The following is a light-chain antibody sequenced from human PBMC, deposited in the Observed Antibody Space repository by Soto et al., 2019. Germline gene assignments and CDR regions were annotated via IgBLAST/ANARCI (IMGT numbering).Light chain of an antibody. CDR3: QQYHIWPSWT. Sequence: EIVLTQSPATLSVPLGDSATLSCRAGQSVSLSLAWYQMRPGQPPRLLIYGASTRATDIPARFRGTGSGTDFTLTISSLQSEDFAVYFCQQYHIWPSWTFGQGTKVDIK. CDR1: QSVSLS. CDR2: GAS. V-gene: IGKV3-15*01. J-gene: IGKJ1*01.